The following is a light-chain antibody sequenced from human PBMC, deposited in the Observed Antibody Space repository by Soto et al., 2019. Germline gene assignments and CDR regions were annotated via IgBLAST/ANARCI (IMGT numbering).Light chain of an antibody. Sequence: DIPMTQSPATLSASVGDRVTITCRASQPISVWLAWYQLKPGKAPKLLIFQASSLESGVPSRFSGSGSGTEFTLTISSLQPDDFATYYCQQYNSYSWTFGQGTKVEIK. CDR1: QPISVW. J-gene: IGKJ1*01. V-gene: IGKV1-5*03. CDR3: QQYNSYSWT. CDR2: QAS.